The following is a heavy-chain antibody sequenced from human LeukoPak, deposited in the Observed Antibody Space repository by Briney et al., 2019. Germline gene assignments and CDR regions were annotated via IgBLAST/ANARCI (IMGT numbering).Heavy chain of an antibody. CDR2: INPNSGGT. V-gene: IGHV1-2*06. D-gene: IGHD3-9*01. Sequence: ASVKVSCKASGYTFTGYYMHWVRQAPGQGLEWMGRINPNSGGTNYAQKFQGRVTMTRDTSISTAYMELSRLRSDDTAVYYCAGEGQTARDNAFDIWGQGTMVTVSS. CDR3: AGEGQTARDNAFDI. CDR1: GYTFTGYY. J-gene: IGHJ3*02.